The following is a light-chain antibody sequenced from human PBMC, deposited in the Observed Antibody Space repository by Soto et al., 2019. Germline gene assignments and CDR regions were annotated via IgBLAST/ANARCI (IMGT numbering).Light chain of an antibody. CDR3: AAWDDSLNGNV. V-gene: IGLV1-44*01. J-gene: IGLJ1*01. CDR2: DNN. CDR1: SSNIGSNT. Sequence: QSVLTQPPSASGTPGQRVTISCSGSSSNIGSNTVNWYQQLPGTAPKLLIYDNNQRPSGVSDRFSGSKSGTSASLAISGLQSEDEADYYCAAWDDSLNGNVFGPGTKLTVL.